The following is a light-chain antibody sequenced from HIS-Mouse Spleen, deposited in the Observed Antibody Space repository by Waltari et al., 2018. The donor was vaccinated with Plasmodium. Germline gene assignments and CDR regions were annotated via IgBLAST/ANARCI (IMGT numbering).Light chain of an antibody. Sequence: EIVMTQSPATLSVSPGERATLSCRASQSVSSNLALYQQKPGQAPRRLIYGASTRATGIPARLSGSGSGTEFTLTISSLQSEDFAVYYCQQYNNWSFTFGPGTKVDIK. CDR1: QSVSSN. V-gene: IGKV3-15*01. CDR3: QQYNNWSFT. CDR2: GAS. J-gene: IGKJ3*01.